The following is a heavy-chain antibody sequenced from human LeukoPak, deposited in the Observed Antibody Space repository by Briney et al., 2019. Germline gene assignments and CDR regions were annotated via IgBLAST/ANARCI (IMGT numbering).Heavy chain of an antibody. Sequence: PGGSLRLSCAASGFTFSSYEMNWVRQAPGKWLEWVSYISSSGSTIYYADSVKGRFTISRDNAKNSLYLQMNSLRAEDTAVYYCARDGYYYDSSGYTDQVIDYWGQGTLVTVSS. D-gene: IGHD3-22*01. CDR3: ARDGYYYDSSGYTDQVIDY. V-gene: IGHV3-48*03. J-gene: IGHJ4*02. CDR1: GFTFSSYE. CDR2: ISSSGSTI.